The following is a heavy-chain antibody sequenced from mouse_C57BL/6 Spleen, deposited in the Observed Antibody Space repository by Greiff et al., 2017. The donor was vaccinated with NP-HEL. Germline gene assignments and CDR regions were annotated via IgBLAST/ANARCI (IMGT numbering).Heavy chain of an antibody. Sequence: QVQLQQPGAELVKPGASVKLSCKASGYTFTSYWMHWVKQRPGQGLEWIGMIHPNSGSTNYNEKFKSKATLTVDKSSSTAYMQLSSLTSEDSAVYYCARGDYSNPYYYAMDYWGQGTSVTVSS. CDR3: ARGDYSNPYYYAMDY. J-gene: IGHJ4*01. CDR2: IHPNSGST. CDR1: GYTFTSYW. V-gene: IGHV1-64*01. D-gene: IGHD2-5*01.